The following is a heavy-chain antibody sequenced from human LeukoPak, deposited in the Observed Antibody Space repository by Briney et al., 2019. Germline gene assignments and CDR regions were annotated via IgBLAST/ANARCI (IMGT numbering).Heavy chain of an antibody. V-gene: IGHV4-59*11. J-gene: IGHJ4*02. CDR1: GSSINSHY. CDR2: VFNGGST. CDR3: ASCPSGNTSYWVFDS. Sequence: SETLSLTCSVSGSSINSHYWSWIRQSPGKGLEWIGYVFNGGSTNYNPSLKSRVTMSLDTSKDQFSLRLSSVTAADTAIYFCASCPSGNTSYWVFDSWSQGTLVTVSS. D-gene: IGHD2-8*02.